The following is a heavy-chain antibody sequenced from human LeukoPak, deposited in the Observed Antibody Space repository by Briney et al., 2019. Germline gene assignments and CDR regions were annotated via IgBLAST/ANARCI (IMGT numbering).Heavy chain of an antibody. CDR3: ARDMSIVVVVAATGGFDY. J-gene: IGHJ4*02. CDR1: GFAFSSYD. CDR2: ISYDGSSK. V-gene: IGHV3-30*04. Sequence: PGGSLRLSCAASGFAFSSYDMHWVRQAPGKGLEWVAVISYDGSSKYYADSVKGRFTISRDNSKNTLYLQMNSLRAEDTAVYYSARDMSIVVVVAATGGFDYWGQGTLVTVSS. D-gene: IGHD2-15*01.